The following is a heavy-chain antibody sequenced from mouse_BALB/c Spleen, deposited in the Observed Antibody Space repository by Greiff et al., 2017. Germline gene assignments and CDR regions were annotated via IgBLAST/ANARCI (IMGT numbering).Heavy chain of an antibody. Sequence: EVKLMESGGGLVQPGGSRKLSCAASGFTFSSFGMHWVRQAPEKGLEWVAYISSGSSTIYYADTVKGRFTISRDNPKNTLFLQMTSLRSEDTAMYYCARWGRGYYAMDYWGQGTSVTVSS. CDR1: GFTFSSFG. V-gene: IGHV5-17*02. D-gene: IGHD3-3*01. CDR3: ARWGRGYYAMDY. CDR2: ISSGSSTI. J-gene: IGHJ4*01.